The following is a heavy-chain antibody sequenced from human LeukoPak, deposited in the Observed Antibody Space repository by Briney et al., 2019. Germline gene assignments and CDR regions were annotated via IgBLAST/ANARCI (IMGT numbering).Heavy chain of an antibody. D-gene: IGHD1-14*01. J-gene: IGHJ4*02. CDR1: GFTFSSYS. CDR2: ISSSSTYI. Sequence: GGSLRLSCAASGFTFSSYSMNWVRQAPGKGLEWISSISSSSTYIYYADSVKGRFTISRDNAKNSLYLQMNSLRAEDTAVYYCARETRKTFDYWGQGTPVTVPS. V-gene: IGHV3-21*01. CDR3: ARETRKTFDY.